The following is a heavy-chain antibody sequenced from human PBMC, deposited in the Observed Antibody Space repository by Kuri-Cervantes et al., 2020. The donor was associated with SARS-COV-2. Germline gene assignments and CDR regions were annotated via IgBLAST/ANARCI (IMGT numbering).Heavy chain of an antibody. CDR1: GFTFSNAW. D-gene: IGHD3/OR15-3a*01. CDR3: AKRIDLAGGGY. CDR2: IKSKTDGGTT. J-gene: IGHJ4*02. V-gene: IGHV3-15*07. Sequence: GGSLRLSCAASGFTFSNAWMNWVRQAPGKGLEWVGRIKSKTDGGTTDYAAPVKGRFTISRDDSKNTLYLQMNSLGAEDTAVYYCAKRIDLAGGGYWGQGTLVTVSS.